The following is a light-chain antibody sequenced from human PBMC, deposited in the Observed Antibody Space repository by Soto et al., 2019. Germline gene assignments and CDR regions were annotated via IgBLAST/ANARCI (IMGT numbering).Light chain of an antibody. CDR3: QQYGSSPIT. J-gene: IGKJ5*01. CDR1: QRINSNY. CDR2: GVS. Sequence: EIVVTQSPGALSLSPGEGATLSCRASQRINSNYFGWHQQKPGQATRLIIYGVSSRATGVPDRFSGSGSGTDFTLTISRLESEDFAVYYCQQYGSSPITFGHGTRLEIK. V-gene: IGKV3-20*01.